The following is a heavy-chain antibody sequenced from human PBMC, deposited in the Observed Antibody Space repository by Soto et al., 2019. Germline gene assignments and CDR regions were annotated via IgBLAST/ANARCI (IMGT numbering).Heavy chain of an antibody. CDR2: ISAHDGNT. J-gene: IGHJ4*02. Sequence: QVHLVQSGAEVKKPGASVKVSCKGSGYTFTSYGITWVRQAPGQGLEWMGWISAHDGNTNYAQKFQGRVTVTRDTSTSTAYMELRSLRSDDTAVYYCARRRYGDYWGQGALVTVSS. V-gene: IGHV1-18*01. CDR1: GYTFTSYG. CDR3: ARRRYGDY. D-gene: IGHD1-1*01.